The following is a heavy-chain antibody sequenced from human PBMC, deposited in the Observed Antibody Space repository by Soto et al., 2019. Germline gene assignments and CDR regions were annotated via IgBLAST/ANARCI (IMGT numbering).Heavy chain of an antibody. CDR1: GFTFSSYA. Sequence: GGSLRLSCAAPGFTFSSYAMSWVRQAPGKGLEWVSAISGSGGSTYYADSVKGRFTISRDNSKNTLYLQMNSLRAEDTAVYYCAKDPIVGVPPRLLHYCYPGTLVTL. J-gene: IGHJ4*02. D-gene: IGHD3-22*01. V-gene: IGHV3-23*01. CDR2: ISGSGGST. CDR3: AKDPIVGVPPRLLHY.